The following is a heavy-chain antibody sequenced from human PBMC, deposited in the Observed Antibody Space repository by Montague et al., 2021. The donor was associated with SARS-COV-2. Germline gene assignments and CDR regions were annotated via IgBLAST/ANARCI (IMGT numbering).Heavy chain of an antibody. Sequence: TLSLTCTVSGGSISSGGYYWSWIRQHPGKGLEWIGYIYCSGSTYYNPSLKSRVTISVDTSKNQFSLKLSSVTAADTAVYYCARLTAGYCSGGSCYWGTGFDYWGQGTLVTVSS. CDR3: ARLTAGYCSGGSCYWGTGFDY. J-gene: IGHJ4*02. D-gene: IGHD2-15*01. V-gene: IGHV4-31*03. CDR1: GGSISSGGYY. CDR2: IYCSGST.